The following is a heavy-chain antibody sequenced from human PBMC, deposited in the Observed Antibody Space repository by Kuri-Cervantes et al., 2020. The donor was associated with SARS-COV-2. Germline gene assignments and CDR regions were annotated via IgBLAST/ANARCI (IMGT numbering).Heavy chain of an antibody. D-gene: IGHD3-10*01. CDR3: VRHTSTGWFDP. CDR2: IYYSGST. V-gene: IGHV4-39*01. Sequence: SETLSLTCTVSGGSISSSSYYWGWIRQPPGKGLEWIGSIYYSGSTYYNPSLKSRVTISVDTSKNQFSLKLSSVTAADTAVYYCVRHTSTGWFDPWGQGTLVTVSS. CDR1: GGSISSSSYY. J-gene: IGHJ5*02.